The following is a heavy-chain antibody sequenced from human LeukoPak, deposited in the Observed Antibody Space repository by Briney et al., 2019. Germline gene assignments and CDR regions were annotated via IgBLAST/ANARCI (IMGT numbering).Heavy chain of an antibody. D-gene: IGHD4-17*01. J-gene: IGHJ5*02. CDR1: GFTFSSYA. V-gene: IGHV3-23*01. Sequence: PGGSLRLSCAASGFTFSSYAMSWVRQAPGKGLEWVSSITGGHGRTYNTDSVKGRFTISRDNSQNTLYLQMNSLTAEDTAVYYCTKDPNGDYVGAFDPWGQGTLVTVSS. CDR3: TKDPNGDYVGAFDP. CDR2: ITGGHGRT.